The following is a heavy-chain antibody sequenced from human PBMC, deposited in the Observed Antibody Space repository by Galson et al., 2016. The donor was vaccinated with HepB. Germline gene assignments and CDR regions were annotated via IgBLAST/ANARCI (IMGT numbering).Heavy chain of an antibody. J-gene: IGHJ1*01. CDR3: VTERRTSSWCF. CDR1: GFTFSSYW. D-gene: IGHD6-13*01. V-gene: IGHV3-7*01. Sequence: SLRLSCAASGFTFSSYWMTWVRQAPGKGPEWMAHINEDGSKKYYVESVKGRFTISRDNAKNSLYLQMDSLRAEDTAVYSCVTERRTSSWCFWGQGPLVTVSS. CDR2: INEDGSKK.